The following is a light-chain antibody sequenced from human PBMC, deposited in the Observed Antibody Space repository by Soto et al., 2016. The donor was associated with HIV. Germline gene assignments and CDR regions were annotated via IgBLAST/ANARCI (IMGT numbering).Light chain of an antibody. CDR3: QQYDTYPLT. V-gene: IGKV1-5*03. Sequence: DIQMTQSPSSVSASIGDRVTITCRASQNIVDWLAWYQQEPGKTPNLLIYRASTLKSGVPSRFSGTGSGTEFTLTISSLQPADFATYYCQQYDTYPLTFGGGTNVEIK. CDR2: RAS. J-gene: IGKJ4*01. CDR1: QNIVDW.